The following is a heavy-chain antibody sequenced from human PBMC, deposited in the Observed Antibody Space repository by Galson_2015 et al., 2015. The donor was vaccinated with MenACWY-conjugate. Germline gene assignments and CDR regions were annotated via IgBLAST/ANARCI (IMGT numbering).Heavy chain of an antibody. J-gene: IGHJ4*02. Sequence: SETLSLTCSVSGASISYSGYSWDWIRQPPGRGLEWIGRVSNGGSTYSNPSLKSRVTMPVDTSKNQISLRLSSVTAADTAVYYCARHRRYFNWLPRDFDSWGQGALVTVTS. V-gene: IGHV4-39*07. CDR1: GASISYSGYS. D-gene: IGHD2/OR15-2a*01. CDR3: ARHRRYFNWLPRDFDS. CDR2: VSNGGST.